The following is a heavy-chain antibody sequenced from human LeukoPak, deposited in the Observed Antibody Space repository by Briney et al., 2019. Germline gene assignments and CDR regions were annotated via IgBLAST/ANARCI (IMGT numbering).Heavy chain of an antibody. Sequence: SETLSLTCTVSGGSISSSSYYWGWIRQPPGKGLEWIGYIYYTGGTNYNPSLKSRVTMSVDTSKNQFSLKLSSVTAADTAVYYCARIHTSDYSSSWFHYWGQGSLVTVSS. J-gene: IGHJ4*02. CDR1: GGSISSSSYY. D-gene: IGHD6-13*01. CDR2: IYYTGGT. CDR3: ARIHTSDYSSSWFHY. V-gene: IGHV4-61*05.